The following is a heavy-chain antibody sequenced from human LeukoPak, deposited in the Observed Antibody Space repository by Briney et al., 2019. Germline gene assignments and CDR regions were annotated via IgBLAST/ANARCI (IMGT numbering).Heavy chain of an antibody. CDR2: IKSKTDGVTT. CDR3: TTDVLRYFDWLNDY. V-gene: IGHV3-15*01. D-gene: IGHD3-9*01. CDR1: GFTFSNAW. J-gene: IGHJ4*02. Sequence: PGGSLRLSCAASGFTFSNAWMSWVRQAPGKGLEWVGRIKSKTDGVTTDYAAPVKGRFTISRDDSKNTLYLQMNSLKTEDTAVYYCTTDVLRYFDWLNDYWGQGTLVTVSS.